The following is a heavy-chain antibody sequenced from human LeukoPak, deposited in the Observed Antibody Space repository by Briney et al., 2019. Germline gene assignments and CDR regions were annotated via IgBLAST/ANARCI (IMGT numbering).Heavy chain of an antibody. D-gene: IGHD3-22*01. CDR3: ARSPGITMIVVVITPFDY. CDR2: ISAYNGNT. CDR1: GYTFTIYG. V-gene: IGHV1-18*01. Sequence: ASVKLSCKASGYTFTIYGIIWVRQAPRQGLEWMGLISAYNGNTNYAQKLQGRVTMTTDTSTSTAYMELRSLRSDDTAVYYCARSPGITMIVVVITPFDYWGQGTLVTVSS. J-gene: IGHJ4*02.